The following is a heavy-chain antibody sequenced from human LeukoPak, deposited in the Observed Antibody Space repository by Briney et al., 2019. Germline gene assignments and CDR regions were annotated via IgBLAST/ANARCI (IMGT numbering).Heavy chain of an antibody. CDR2: IYYSGST. CDR3: ARPTFGAAPFDH. J-gene: IGHJ4*02. D-gene: IGHD1-26*01. Sequence: SETLSLTCTVSGGSISSSSYYWGWIRQPPGKGLEWIGSIYYSGSTYYNPSLKSRVTISVDTSKNQFSLKLSSVTAADTAVYYCARPTFGAAPFDHWGQGTLVTVSS. V-gene: IGHV4-39*01. CDR1: GGSISSSSYY.